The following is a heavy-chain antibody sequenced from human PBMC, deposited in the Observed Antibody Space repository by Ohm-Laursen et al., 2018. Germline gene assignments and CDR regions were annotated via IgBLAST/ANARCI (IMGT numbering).Heavy chain of an antibody. CDR2: IYYSGST. D-gene: IGHD5-24*01. J-gene: IGHJ3*02. V-gene: IGHV4-59*07. Sequence: SDTLSLTWTVSGGSISSYYWSWIRQPPGKGLEWIGYIYYSGSTNYNPSLKSRVTISVDTSKNQFSLKLSSVTAADTAVYYWARVSCRMAARSPAFDIWGQGTMVTVSS. CDR3: ARVSCRMAARSPAFDI. CDR1: GGSISSYY.